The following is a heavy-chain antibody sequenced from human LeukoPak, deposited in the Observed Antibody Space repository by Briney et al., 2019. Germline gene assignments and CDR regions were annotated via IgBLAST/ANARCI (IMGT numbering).Heavy chain of an antibody. J-gene: IGHJ3*02. CDR3: ARGGCAGWSGSYEDSFDI. CDR2: IYSGGST. D-gene: IGHD1-26*01. V-gene: IGHV3-53*01. CDR1: GFTVSSNY. Sequence: GGSLRLSCAASGFTVSSNYMSWVRQAPGKGLEWVSVIYSGGSTYYADSVKGRFTISRDNSKNTLYLQMNSLRADDTAVYYCARGGCAGWSGSYEDSFDIWGQGTMVTVSS.